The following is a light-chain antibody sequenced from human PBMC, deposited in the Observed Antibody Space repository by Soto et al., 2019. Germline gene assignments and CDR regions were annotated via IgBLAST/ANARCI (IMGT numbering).Light chain of an antibody. V-gene: IGLV2-8*01. CDR2: EVT. J-gene: IGLJ1*01. CDR3: SSSTGITTLV. CDR1: SGDIGGYDY. Sequence: QSVLTQPPSASGSPGQSVTISCTGTSGDIGGYDYVSWYQQHPGKAPKLMIYEVTKRPLGVPDRFSGSKSGNTASLTVSGLQAEDEADYYCSSSTGITTLVFARGTKVIVL.